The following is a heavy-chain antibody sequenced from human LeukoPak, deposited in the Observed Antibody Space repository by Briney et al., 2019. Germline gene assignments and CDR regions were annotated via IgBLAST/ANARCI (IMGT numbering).Heavy chain of an antibody. CDR1: GFTFSSYS. J-gene: IGHJ4*02. D-gene: IGHD2-2*01. V-gene: IGHV3-21*01. CDR2: ISSSSSYI. Sequence: PGGSLRLSCAASGFTFSSYSTNWVRQAPGKGLEWVSSISSSSSYIYYADSVKGRFTISRDNAKNSLYLQMNSLRAEDTAVYYCAREGVGYCSSTSCPFDYWGQGTLVTVSS. CDR3: AREGVGYCSSTSCPFDY.